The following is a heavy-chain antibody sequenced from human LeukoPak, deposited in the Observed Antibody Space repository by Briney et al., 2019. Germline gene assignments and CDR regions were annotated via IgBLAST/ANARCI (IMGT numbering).Heavy chain of an antibody. CDR3: ARGFSRDGSGFDY. Sequence: TSETLSLTCTVSGGSVSSGDYYWSWIRQPPGKGLEGMGYIDYTGSTNYNPSLKIRVTVSVDTSKNHFSLQLNSVTAADTAVYYCARGFSRDGSGFDYWGQGTLVTVSS. V-gene: IGHV4-61*03. J-gene: IGHJ4*02. CDR1: GGSVSSGDYY. CDR2: IDYTGST. D-gene: IGHD3-10*01.